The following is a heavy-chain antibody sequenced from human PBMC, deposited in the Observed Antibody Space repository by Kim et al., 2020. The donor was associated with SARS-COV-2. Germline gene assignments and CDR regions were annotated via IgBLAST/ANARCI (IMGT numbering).Heavy chain of an antibody. CDR3: AREHYGDYGYYYGMDV. D-gene: IGHD4-17*01. Sequence: ASVKVSCKASGYTFTSYYMHWVRQAPGQGLEWMGIINPSGGSTSYAQKFQGRVTMTRDTSTSTVYMELSSLRSEDTAVYYCAREHYGDYGYYYGMDVWGQGTTVTVSS. CDR1: GYTFTSYY. V-gene: IGHV1-46*01. J-gene: IGHJ6*02. CDR2: INPSGGST.